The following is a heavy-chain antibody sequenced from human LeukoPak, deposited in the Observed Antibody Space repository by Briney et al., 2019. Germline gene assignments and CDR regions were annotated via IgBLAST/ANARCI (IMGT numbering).Heavy chain of an antibody. J-gene: IGHJ4*02. CDR3: AKEGRATTVDY. CDR1: GFTFTSYG. CDR2: ISIDGSHT. V-gene: IGHV3-30*18. Sequence: GGSLRLSCAVSGFTFTSYGMHWVRQAPGKGLEWVAVISIDGSHTYYADSVKGRFTISRDNSKKMLYLQMNSLRAEDTAVFYCAKEGRATTVDYWGQGTLVTVSS. D-gene: IGHD1-26*01.